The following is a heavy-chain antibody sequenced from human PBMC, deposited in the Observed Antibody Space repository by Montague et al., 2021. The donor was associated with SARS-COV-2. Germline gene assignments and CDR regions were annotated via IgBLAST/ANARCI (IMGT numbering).Heavy chain of an antibody. CDR1: GFTFTNYA. Sequence: SLRLSCAASGFTFTNYAMNWVRQAPGKGLEWVSFISRSGTITYYADSVRGRFTISRDNAKNPLSLHMNSLRDEDTAVYYCARDPRGDGDYFYDYWGQGTLVTVSS. D-gene: IGHD4-17*01. J-gene: IGHJ4*02. CDR2: ISRSGTIT. CDR3: ARDPRGDGDYFYDY. V-gene: IGHV3-48*02.